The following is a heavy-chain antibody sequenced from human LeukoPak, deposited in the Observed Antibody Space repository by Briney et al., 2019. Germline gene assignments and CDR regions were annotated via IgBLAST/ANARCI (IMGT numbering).Heavy chain of an antibody. V-gene: IGHV1-2*02. CDR2: INPNSGGT. CDR1: GYTFTGYY. J-gene: IGHJ3*02. Sequence: SVKVSCKASGYTFTGYYMHWVRQAPGQGLEWMGWINPNSGGTNYAQKFQGRVTMTRDTSISTAYMELSRLRSDDAAVYYCATHPSYSSGWFSPLDAFDIWGQGTMVTVSS. CDR3: ATHPSYSSGWFSPLDAFDI. D-gene: IGHD6-19*01.